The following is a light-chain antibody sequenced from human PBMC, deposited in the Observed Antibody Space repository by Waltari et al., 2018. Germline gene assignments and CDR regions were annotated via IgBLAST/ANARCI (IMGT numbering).Light chain of an antibody. V-gene: IGLV2-14*01. CDR3: SSYTSSNTWV. CDR2: DVS. Sequence: QSALTQPASVSGSPGQSITISCTGTSSDVGGYNYVSWYQQHPGKAPTLMLYDVSERPSGVSNHFSGSKSGNTASLTISGLQAEDEADYYCSSYTSSNTWVFGGGTKLTVL. CDR1: SSDVGGYNY. J-gene: IGLJ3*02.